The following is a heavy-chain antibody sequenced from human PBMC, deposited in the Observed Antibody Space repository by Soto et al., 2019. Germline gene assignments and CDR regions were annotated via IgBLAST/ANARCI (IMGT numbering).Heavy chain of an antibody. D-gene: IGHD3-10*01. CDR1: GGSFDDFY. CDR2: ISHDGGT. CDR3: ARGQLVWYGDLTPYHRDMDV. Sequence: QVQLQQWGAGLLRPSETLSLTCAFYGGSFDDFYWRWVRQSPGKGLEWVGEISHDGGTNYSPSLASRVSISVDTFKNQFSLPLRSVSAADTGLYYCARGQLVWYGDLTPYHRDMDVWGQGTTVTVSS. J-gene: IGHJ6*02. V-gene: IGHV4-34*02.